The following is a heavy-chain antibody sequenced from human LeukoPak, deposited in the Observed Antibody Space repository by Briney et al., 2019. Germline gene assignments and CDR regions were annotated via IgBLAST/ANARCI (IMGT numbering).Heavy chain of an antibody. J-gene: IGHJ4*02. V-gene: IGHV3-7*03. CDR3: ARDNPPDY. Sequence: GGSLRLSCVASGFTFSSSWMSWVRQAPGKGLEWVANIKQDGSEKSYVESVRGRFTISRDSAKNSLYLQLNSLRAEDTALYYCARDNPPDYWGQGTLVTVSS. CDR2: IKQDGSEK. CDR1: GFTFSSSW.